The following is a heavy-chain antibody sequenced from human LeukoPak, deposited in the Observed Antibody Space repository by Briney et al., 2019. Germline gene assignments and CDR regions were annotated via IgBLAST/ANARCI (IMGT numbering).Heavy chain of an antibody. J-gene: IGHJ3*02. Sequence: PGGSLRLSGAAAGFTFRTYWMHWVRQTPGKGLVWVSRIKSDGSDTTYADSVEGRFTISRDNSKNTLYLQMNSLRAEDTAVYYCAKSSSDGWYLLGDAFDIWGQGTMVTVSS. V-gene: IGHV3-74*03. CDR2: IKSDGSDT. CDR3: AKSSSDGWYLLGDAFDI. CDR1: GFTFRTYW. D-gene: IGHD6-19*01.